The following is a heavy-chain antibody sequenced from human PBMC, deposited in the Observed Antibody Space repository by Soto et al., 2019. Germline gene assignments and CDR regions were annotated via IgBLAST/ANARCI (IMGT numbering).Heavy chain of an antibody. J-gene: IGHJ6*02. CDR3: ATELEGSWRTAYYYGMDV. Sequence: SAKASWKVSGYSLNGLSMHWVRQSNRKGLEWMGGFDPEDGETIYAQKFQGRVTMTEDTSTDTAYMELSSLRSEDTAVYYCATELEGSWRTAYYYGMDVWGQGTTVTVSS. CDR1: GYSLNGLS. D-gene: IGHD1-1*01. CDR2: FDPEDGET. V-gene: IGHV1-24*01.